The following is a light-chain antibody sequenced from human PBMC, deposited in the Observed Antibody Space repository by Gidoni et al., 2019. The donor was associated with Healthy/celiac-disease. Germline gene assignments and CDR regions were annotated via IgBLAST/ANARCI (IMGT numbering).Light chain of an antibody. J-gene: IGLJ7*01. CDR2: ENN. V-gene: IGLV1-51*02. Sequence: QSVLTQPPSVSAAPGQKVTISCSGSSSNSENNYVSWYQQLPGTAPKLLIYENNKRPSGIPDRFSGSKSGTSATLGITGLQTGDEADYYCGTWDSSLSAGVFGGGTQLTVL. CDR1: SSNSENNY. CDR3: GTWDSSLSAGV.